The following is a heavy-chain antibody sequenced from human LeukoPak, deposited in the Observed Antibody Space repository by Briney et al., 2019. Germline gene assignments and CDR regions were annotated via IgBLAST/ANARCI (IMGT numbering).Heavy chain of an antibody. V-gene: IGHV1-2*02. CDR1: GYTFSDYY. Sequence: ASVKVPCKASGYTFSDYYMHWVRQAPGQGLEWMGWINPNSGGTNYAQKFQGRVTVTRDTSISTASMELSRLRSDDTAVYYCAREELSGSSTSCCSGLGYWGQGALVTVSS. CDR3: AREELSGSSTSCCSGLGY. J-gene: IGHJ4*02. CDR2: INPNSGGT. D-gene: IGHD2-2*01.